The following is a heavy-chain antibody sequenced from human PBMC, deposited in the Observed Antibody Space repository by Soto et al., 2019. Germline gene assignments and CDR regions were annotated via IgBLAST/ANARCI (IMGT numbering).Heavy chain of an antibody. Sequence: QVQLVQSGAEVKKPGASVKVSCKASGYTFTSYGISWVRQAPGQGLEWKGWISAYNGNTKYAQKLQGKVTMTTDTATSTAYMELRSLRADDTAVDYCAREGPWFGELPTYYFDYWGQGTLVTVSS. V-gene: IGHV1-18*01. D-gene: IGHD3-10*01. CDR3: AREGPWFGELPTYYFDY. CDR2: ISAYNGNT. CDR1: GYTFTSYG. J-gene: IGHJ4*02.